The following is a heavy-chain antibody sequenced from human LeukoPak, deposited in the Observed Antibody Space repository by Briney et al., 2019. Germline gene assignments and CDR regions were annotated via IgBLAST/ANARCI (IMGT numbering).Heavy chain of an antibody. CDR1: GFTFSSYG. CDR2: ISGSGDNT. V-gene: IGHV3-23*01. D-gene: IGHD6-13*01. Sequence: GGSLRLSCAASGFTFSSYGMTWVRQAPGKGLEWVSGISGSGDNTWYGDSVKGRFTISRDNSKNTLYLQMNSLRAEDTAVYYCAGGLRAAAGLFDYWGQGTLVTVSS. J-gene: IGHJ4*02. CDR3: AGGLRAAAGLFDY.